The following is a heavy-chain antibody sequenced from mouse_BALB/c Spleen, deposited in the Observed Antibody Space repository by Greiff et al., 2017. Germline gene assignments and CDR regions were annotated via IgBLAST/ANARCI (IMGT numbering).Heavy chain of an antibody. V-gene: IGHV5-6-3*01. CDR3: ARDRHYYGRAMDY. Sequence: DVHLVESGGGLVQPGGSLKLSCAASGFTFSSYGMSWVRQTPDKRLELVATINSNGGSTYYPDSVKGRFTISRDNAKNTLYLQMSSLKSEDTAMYYCARDRHYYGRAMDYWGQGTSVTVSS. CDR1: GFTFSSYG. J-gene: IGHJ4*01. D-gene: IGHD1-1*01. CDR2: INSNGGST.